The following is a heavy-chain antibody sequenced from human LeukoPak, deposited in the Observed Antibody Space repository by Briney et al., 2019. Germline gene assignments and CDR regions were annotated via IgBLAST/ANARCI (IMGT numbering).Heavy chain of an antibody. CDR2: MNPNSGNT. CDR3: ARASDYGYY. D-gene: IGHD4-17*01. Sequence: GASVKVSCKASGGTFSSYAISWVRQATGQGLEWMGWMNPNSGNTGYAQKFQGRVTMTRNTSISTAYMELSSLRSEDTAVYYCARASDYGYYWGQGTLVTVSS. V-gene: IGHV1-8*02. J-gene: IGHJ4*02. CDR1: GGTFSSYA.